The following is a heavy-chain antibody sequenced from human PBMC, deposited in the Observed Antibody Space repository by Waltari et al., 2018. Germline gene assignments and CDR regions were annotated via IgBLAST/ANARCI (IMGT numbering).Heavy chain of an antibody. V-gene: IGHV4-39*01. CDR3: ARREGYCSSTSCSVFAPAVNDAFDI. D-gene: IGHD2-2*01. Sequence: QLQLQESGPGLVKPSETLSLTCTVSGGSISSSSYYWGWIRQPPGKGLEWIGSIYYSGSTYYNPSLKSRVTISVDTSKNQFSRKLSSVTAADTAVYYCARREGYCSSTSCSVFAPAVNDAFDIWGQGTMVIVSS. CDR1: GGSISSSSYY. CDR2: IYYSGST. J-gene: IGHJ3*02.